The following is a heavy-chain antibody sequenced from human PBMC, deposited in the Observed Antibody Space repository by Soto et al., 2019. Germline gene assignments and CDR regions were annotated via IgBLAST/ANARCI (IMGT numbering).Heavy chain of an antibody. D-gene: IGHD6-13*01. CDR1: DGSFSSYY. Sequence: SETLSLTCAVYDGSFSSYYWSWIRQPAGKGLEWIGEINHSGSTNYNPSLKSRVTISVDTSKNQFSLKLSSVTAADTAVYYCARVRGSSSYLCYCGYWGQGTLVTVSS. CDR2: INHSGST. V-gene: IGHV4-34*01. CDR3: ARVRGSSSYLCYCGY. J-gene: IGHJ4*02.